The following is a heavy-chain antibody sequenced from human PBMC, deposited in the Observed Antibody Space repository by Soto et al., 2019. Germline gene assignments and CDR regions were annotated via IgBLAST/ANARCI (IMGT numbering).Heavy chain of an antibody. D-gene: IGHD3-10*01. CDR2: ISYDGSNK. J-gene: IGHJ6*02. CDR1: GFTFSSYG. V-gene: IGHV3-30*18. Sequence: GGSLRLSCAASGFTFSSYGMHGVRQAPGKGLGWVAVISYDGSNKYYADSVKGRFTISRDNSKNTLYLQMNSLRAEDTAVYYCAKSLWRTYGMDVWGQGTTVTVSS. CDR3: AKSLWRTYGMDV.